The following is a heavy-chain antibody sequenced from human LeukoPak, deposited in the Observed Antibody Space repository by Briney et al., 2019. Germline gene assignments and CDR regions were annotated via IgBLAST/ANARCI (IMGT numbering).Heavy chain of an antibody. Sequence: PSETLSLTCTVSGGSISNYYWSWIRQPPGKGLEWIGYIYYSGSTNYNPSLIYYSGSTNYNPSLKSRVTISVDTSKNQFSLKLSSVTAADTAVYYCARHLYSGGWYGAFDIWGQGTMVTVSS. J-gene: IGHJ3*02. D-gene: IGHD6-19*01. CDR1: GGSISNYY. V-gene: IGHV4-59*08. CDR2: IYYSGSTNYNPSLIYYSGST. CDR3: ARHLYSGGWYGAFDI.